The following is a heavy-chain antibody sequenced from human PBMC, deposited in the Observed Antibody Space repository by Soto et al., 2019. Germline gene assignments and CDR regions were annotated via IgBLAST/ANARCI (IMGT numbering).Heavy chain of an antibody. J-gene: IGHJ4*02. D-gene: IGHD3-3*01. CDR1: GFTFSSYG. CDR3: AKGVIFGVVIPSDY. V-gene: IGHV3-30*18. Sequence: PGGSLRLSCAASGFTFSSYGMHWVRQAPGKGLEWVAVISGDGKNKYYGDSVKGRSTISRDNSKNTLYLQVNSLRVEDTAVYYCAKGVIFGVVIPSDYWGQGTLVTVSS. CDR2: ISGDGKNK.